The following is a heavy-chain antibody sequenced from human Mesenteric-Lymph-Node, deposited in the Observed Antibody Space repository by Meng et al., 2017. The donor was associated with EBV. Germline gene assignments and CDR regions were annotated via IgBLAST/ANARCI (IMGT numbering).Heavy chain of an antibody. CDR2: TSAYNGNT. J-gene: IGHJ4*02. V-gene: IGHV1-18*01. D-gene: IGHD5-12*01. Sequence: QVQLVQSGAEVKKPGSSVKVSCKASGGTFTYYAITWVRQAPGQGLEWMGGTSAYNGNTKFAQKVQGRITMTTDTSTTTAYMELRSLRSDDTAVYYCARDGYSGYDRIDYWGQGTLVTVSS. CDR1: GGTFTYYA. CDR3: ARDGYSGYDRIDY.